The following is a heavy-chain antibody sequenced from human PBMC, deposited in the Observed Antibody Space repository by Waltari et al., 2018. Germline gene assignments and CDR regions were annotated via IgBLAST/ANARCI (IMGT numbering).Heavy chain of an antibody. Sequence: QVQLVQSGAEVKKPGSSLQVSCKASGGTFSSYAISWVGQAPGQGLEWMGGIIPIFGTANYAQKFQGRVTITADESTSTAYMELSSLRSEDTAVYYCARWDLPNYYYYGMDVWGQGTTVTVSS. D-gene: IGHD1-26*01. CDR1: GGTFSSYA. CDR2: IIPIFGTA. V-gene: IGHV1-69*12. J-gene: IGHJ6*02. CDR3: ARWDLPNYYYYGMDV.